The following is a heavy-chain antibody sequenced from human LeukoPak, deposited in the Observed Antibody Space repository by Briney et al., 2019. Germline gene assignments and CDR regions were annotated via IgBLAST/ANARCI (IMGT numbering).Heavy chain of an antibody. CDR2: VMEDGSVQ. Sequence: PGGSPRLSCAASGFTFSKTWMSWVRQAPGKGLEWVACVMEDGSVQKYVDSVRGRFTISRDNARNSLYLQMNSLRVEDTAVYYCAKDRVGGALEFWGQGTLAIVSS. J-gene: IGHJ4*02. D-gene: IGHD2-21*01. CDR3: AKDRVGGALEF. CDR1: GFTFSKTW. V-gene: IGHV3-7*01.